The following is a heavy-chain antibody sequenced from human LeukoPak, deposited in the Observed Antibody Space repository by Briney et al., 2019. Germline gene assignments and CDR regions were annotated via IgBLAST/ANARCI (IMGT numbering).Heavy chain of an antibody. Sequence: GGSLRLSCAASGFTFSSYGMHWVRQAPGKGLEWVAFIRYDGSNKYYADSAKGRFTISRDNSKNTLYLQMNSLRAEDTAVYYCAKSEYYDFWSGYYSEYFQHWGQGTLVTVSS. D-gene: IGHD3-3*01. CDR3: AKSEYYDFWSGYYSEYFQH. J-gene: IGHJ1*01. V-gene: IGHV3-30*02. CDR1: GFTFSSYG. CDR2: IRYDGSNK.